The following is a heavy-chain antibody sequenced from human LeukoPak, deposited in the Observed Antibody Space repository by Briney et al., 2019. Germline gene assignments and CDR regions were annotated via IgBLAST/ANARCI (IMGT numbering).Heavy chain of an antibody. V-gene: IGHV3-48*01. CDR1: GFTFSSYS. Sequence: GGSLRLSCAASGFTFSSYSMNWVRQAPGKGLEWVSYISSSSSTIYYADSVKGRFTISRDNAKNSLYLQMNSLRAEDTAVYYCARVGWLPLGYYYYMDVWGKGTTVTVSS. CDR2: ISSSSSTI. CDR3: ARVGWLPLGYYYYMDV. D-gene: IGHD5-12*01. J-gene: IGHJ6*03.